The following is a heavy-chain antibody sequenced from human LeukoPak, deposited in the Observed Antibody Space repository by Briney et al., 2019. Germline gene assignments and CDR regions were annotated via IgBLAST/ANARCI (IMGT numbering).Heavy chain of an antibody. CDR2: IISDGDST. D-gene: IGHD1-26*01. CDR3: ARDPDSGSD. V-gene: IGHV3-23*01. J-gene: IGHJ4*02. Sequence: PGGSLRLSCAASGFTFSTYAMSWVRQAPGKWLELVSGIISDGDSTNYADSVKGRFTIYRDNAKNTLYLQMNRLRAEDTAVYYCARDPDSGSDWGQGTLVTVSS. CDR1: GFTFSTYA.